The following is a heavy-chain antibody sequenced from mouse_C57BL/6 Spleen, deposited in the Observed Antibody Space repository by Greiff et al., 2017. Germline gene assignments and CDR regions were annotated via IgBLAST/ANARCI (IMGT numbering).Heavy chain of an antibody. CDR1: GYTFTSYW. V-gene: IGHV1-50*01. Sequence: QVQLQQSGAELVKPGASVKLSCKASGYTFTSYWMQWVKQRPGQGLEWIGEIDPSDSYTNYNQKFKGKATLTVDTSSSTAYMQLSSLTSEDSAVYYCARGDLNGSSPYFDYWGQGTTLTVSS. CDR2: IDPSDSYT. D-gene: IGHD1-1*01. J-gene: IGHJ2*01. CDR3: ARGDLNGSSPYFDY.